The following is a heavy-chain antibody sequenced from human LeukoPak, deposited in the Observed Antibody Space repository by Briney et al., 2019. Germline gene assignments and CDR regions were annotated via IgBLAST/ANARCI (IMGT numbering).Heavy chain of an antibody. CDR2: IWYDGSNK. J-gene: IGHJ4*02. Sequence: GGSLRLSCAASGFTFSSYCMHWVRQAPGKGLEWVAVIWYDGSNKYYADSVKGRFTISRDNSKNTLYLQMNSLRAEDTAVYYCARERSVVTPGLDYWGQGTLVTVSS. CDR1: GFTFSSYC. CDR3: ARERSVVTPGLDY. D-gene: IGHD4-23*01. V-gene: IGHV3-33*01.